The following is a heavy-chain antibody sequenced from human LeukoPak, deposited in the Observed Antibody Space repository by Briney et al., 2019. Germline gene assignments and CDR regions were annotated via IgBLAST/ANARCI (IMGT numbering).Heavy chain of an antibody. Sequence: GGSLRLSCAASGFTFSSYGMHWVRRAPGKGLEWVAVISYDGSNKYYADSVKGRFTISRDNSKITLYLQMNSLRAEDTAVYYCAKDRYYGSGSYYIDYWGQGTLVTVSS. J-gene: IGHJ4*02. CDR3: AKDRYYGSGSYYIDY. D-gene: IGHD3-10*01. CDR1: GFTFSSYG. V-gene: IGHV3-30*18. CDR2: ISYDGSNK.